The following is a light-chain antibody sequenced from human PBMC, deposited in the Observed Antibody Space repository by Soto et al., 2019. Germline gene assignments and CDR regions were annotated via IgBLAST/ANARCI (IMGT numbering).Light chain of an antibody. CDR1: QSVLYSSNNKNY. Sequence: DIVMTQSPDSLAVSLGERATINCKSSQSVLYSSNNKNYLAWYQQKPGQPPKLLIYWASTRESGXPDRFSGXXXXXXXXXXXXXXXXEDVAVYYCQQYYSTPPALTFGGGTKVEIK. J-gene: IGKJ4*01. CDR3: QQYYSTPPALT. V-gene: IGKV4-1*01. CDR2: WAS.